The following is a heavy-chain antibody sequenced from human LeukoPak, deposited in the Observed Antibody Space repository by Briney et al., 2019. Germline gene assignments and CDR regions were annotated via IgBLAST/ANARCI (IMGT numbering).Heavy chain of an antibody. J-gene: IGHJ4*02. CDR3: ARDPSNSSGYHAHFDS. D-gene: IGHD3-22*01. CDR2: ISCYNGDT. CDR1: GYTFTHHG. V-gene: IGHV1-18*01. Sequence: GASVTVSCTASGYTFTHHGISWVRQAPGQGLEWMGWISCYNGDTMYAQNVQGRVTMTTETSTRTAYIESRSLRSDDTAMYYCARDPSNSSGYHAHFDSWGQGTLVTVSS.